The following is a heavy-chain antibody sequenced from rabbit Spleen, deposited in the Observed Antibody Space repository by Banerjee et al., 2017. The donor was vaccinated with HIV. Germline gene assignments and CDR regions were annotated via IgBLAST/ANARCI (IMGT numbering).Heavy chain of an antibody. CDR1: GFSFSRSYH. CDR3: ARDTGTSFSTYGMDL. V-gene: IGHV1S40*01. D-gene: IGHD8-1*01. J-gene: IGHJ3*01. CDR2: IYVGSSGST. Sequence: QSLEESGGDLVKPGASLTLTCTASGFSFSRSYHLCWVRQAPGKGLEWTACIYVGSSGSTYYASWAKGRFTISKTSSTTVTLQMTSLTVADTATYFCARDTGTSFSTYGMDLWGQGTLVTVS.